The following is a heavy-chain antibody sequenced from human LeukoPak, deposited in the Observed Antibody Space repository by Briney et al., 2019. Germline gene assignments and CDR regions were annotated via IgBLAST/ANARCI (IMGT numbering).Heavy chain of an antibody. D-gene: IGHD2-15*01. CDR3: ARDRIGKYSIDY. J-gene: IGHJ4*02. CDR1: GFTFSNFG. V-gene: IGHV3-33*08. CDR2: ISDNGRRT. Sequence: GGSLRLSCAASGFTFSNFGLNWVRQAPGKGLEWVAFISDNGRRTYYLESVEGLFTISRDDSKNTLYLQMSSLRVEDTAVYYCARDRIGKYSIDYWGQGTLVTVSS.